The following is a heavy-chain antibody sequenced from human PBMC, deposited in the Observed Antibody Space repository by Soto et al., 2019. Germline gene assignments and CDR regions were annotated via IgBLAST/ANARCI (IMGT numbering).Heavy chain of an antibody. Sequence: QVPLVQSGAEVKKPGASVKVSCKASGYTFTSYAMHWVRQAPGQRLEWMGWINAGNGNTKHSQKFQGRVTITRDTSASTAYMELSSLRSEDTAVYYCARSSGYYLIDYWGQGTLVTVSS. D-gene: IGHD3-22*01. V-gene: IGHV1-3*01. CDR1: GYTFTSYA. CDR2: INAGNGNT. J-gene: IGHJ4*02. CDR3: ARSSGYYLIDY.